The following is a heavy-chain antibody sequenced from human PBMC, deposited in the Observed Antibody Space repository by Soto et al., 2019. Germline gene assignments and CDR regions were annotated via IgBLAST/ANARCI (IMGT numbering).Heavy chain of an antibody. J-gene: IGHJ5*02. CDR2: IIPIFGTA. CDR3: ARMYYDILTGYYKAWFDP. Sequence: QVQLVQSGAEVKKPGSSVKVSCKASGGTFSSYAISWVRQAPGQGLEWMGGIIPIFGTANYAQKFQGRVTITADKSTSTAYMELRSLRSEDTAVYYCARMYYDILTGYYKAWFDPWGQGTLVTVSS. CDR1: GGTFSSYA. D-gene: IGHD3-9*01. V-gene: IGHV1-69*06.